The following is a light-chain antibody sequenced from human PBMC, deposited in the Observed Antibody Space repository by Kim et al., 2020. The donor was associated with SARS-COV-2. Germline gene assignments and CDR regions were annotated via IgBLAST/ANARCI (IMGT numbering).Light chain of an antibody. Sequence: EIVLTQSPATLSLSPGERATLSCRASHNINSYLAWYQQKPGQAHRLLIYDASNRATGIPARFSGSGSGTDFTLTISSLEPEDFAVFYCQQRSDWPITFGQGTRLEIK. J-gene: IGKJ5*01. V-gene: IGKV3-11*01. CDR3: QQRSDWPIT. CDR2: DAS. CDR1: HNINSY.